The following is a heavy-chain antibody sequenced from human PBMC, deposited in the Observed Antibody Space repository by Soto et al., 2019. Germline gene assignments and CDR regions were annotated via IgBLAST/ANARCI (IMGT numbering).Heavy chain of an antibody. D-gene: IGHD4-17*01. V-gene: IGHV2-5*01. CDR1: GFSLTTNEVV. CDR2: IYGNNDE. Sequence: QITLKESGPTLVKSTQPLTLTCTFSGFSLTTNEVVVGWIRQPPGKGLGWLGFIYGNNDERYRPSLKSRLTITKDSSNNPVVLTMANMDPEDTATYYCARRTSVTRIDLWGHGLLVSVSS. CDR3: ARRTSVTRIDL. J-gene: IGHJ5*02.